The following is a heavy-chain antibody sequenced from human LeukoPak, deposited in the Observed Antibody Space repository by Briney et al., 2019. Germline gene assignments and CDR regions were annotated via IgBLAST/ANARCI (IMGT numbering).Heavy chain of an antibody. Sequence: PSETLSLTCAVYGGSFSGYYWGWIRQPPGKGLEWFGSIDYSGSTNYNPSLKSRVTISVDTSKNQFSLKVTSVTAADTAVYYCAKIGGYMVRGVENWFDPWGQGTLVTVSS. CDR2: IDYSGST. CDR3: AKIGGYMVRGVENWFDP. CDR1: GGSFSGYY. J-gene: IGHJ5*02. D-gene: IGHD3-10*01. V-gene: IGHV4-34*01.